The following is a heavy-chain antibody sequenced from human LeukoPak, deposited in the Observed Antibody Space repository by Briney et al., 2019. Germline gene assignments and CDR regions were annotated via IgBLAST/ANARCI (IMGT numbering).Heavy chain of an antibody. V-gene: IGHV1-69*04. CDR3: ARGVDSGSYYVMDY. CDR1: GGTFSSYA. CDR2: IIPILGIA. Sequence: SVKVSCKASGGTFSSYAISWVRQAPGQGLEWMGRIIPILGIANYAQKFQGRVTMTTDTSTSTAYMELRSLRSDDTAVYYCARGVDSGSYYVMDYWGQGTLVTVSS. J-gene: IGHJ4*02. D-gene: IGHD1-26*01.